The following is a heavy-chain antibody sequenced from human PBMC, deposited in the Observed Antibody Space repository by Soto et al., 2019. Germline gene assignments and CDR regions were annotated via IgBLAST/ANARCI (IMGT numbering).Heavy chain of an antibody. V-gene: IGHV4-4*02. Sequence: PSETLSLTCAVSSGSISSSNWWSWVRQPPGKGLEWIGEIYHSGSTNYNPSLKSRVTISVDKSKNQFSLKLSSVTAADTAVYYCARQIIGGYSYGYFPRGGYIFDYWGQGTLVTVSS. D-gene: IGHD5-18*01. CDR3: ARQIIGGYSYGYFPRGGYIFDY. CDR1: SGSISSSNW. CDR2: IYHSGST. J-gene: IGHJ4*02.